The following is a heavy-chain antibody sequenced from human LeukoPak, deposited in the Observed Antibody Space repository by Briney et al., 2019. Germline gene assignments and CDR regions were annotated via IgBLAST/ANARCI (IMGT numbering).Heavy chain of an antibody. J-gene: IGHJ4*02. V-gene: IGHV1-2*02. CDR3: ARDRQLVHNFDY. D-gene: IGHD6-13*01. Sequence: SVKVSCKASGYTFTGYYMHWVRQAPGQGLGWMGWINPNSGGTNYAQKFQGRVTMTRDTSISTAYMELSRLRSDDTAVYYCARDRQLVHNFDYWGQGTLVTVSS. CDR2: INPNSGGT. CDR1: GYTFTGYY.